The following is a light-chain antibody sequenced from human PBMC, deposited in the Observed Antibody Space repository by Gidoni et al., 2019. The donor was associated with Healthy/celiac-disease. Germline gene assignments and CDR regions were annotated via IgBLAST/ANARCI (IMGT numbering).Light chain of an antibody. J-gene: IGLJ2*01. CDR2: GKN. CDR1: SLRSYY. Sequence: SSELTHDPAVSVAFGQTVRITCQGDSLRSYYASWYPQKPGQAPVLVIYGKNNRPSGIPDRFSGSSSGNTASLTITGAQAEDEADYYCNSRDSSGNHVVFGGGTKLTVL. V-gene: IGLV3-19*01. CDR3: NSRDSSGNHVV.